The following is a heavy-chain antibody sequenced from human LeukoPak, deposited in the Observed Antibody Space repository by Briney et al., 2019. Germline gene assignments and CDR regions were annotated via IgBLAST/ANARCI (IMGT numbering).Heavy chain of an antibody. V-gene: IGHV3-53*01. Sequence: PGGSLRLSCAASGFTASSKYMSWVRQAPGEGLEWGSVIYSGGNTYYADSVKGRFTISRDNSKNTMYLQMNSLRAEDTAVYYCARVDSSGYYKNYFDYWGQGTLVTVSS. CDR1: GFTASSKY. CDR2: IYSGGNT. CDR3: ARVDSSGYYKNYFDY. J-gene: IGHJ4*02. D-gene: IGHD3-22*01.